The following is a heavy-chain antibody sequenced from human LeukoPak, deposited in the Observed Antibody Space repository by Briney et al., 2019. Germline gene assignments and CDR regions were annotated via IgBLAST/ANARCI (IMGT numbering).Heavy chain of an antibody. CDR2: MNPNSGNT. V-gene: IGHV1-8*03. J-gene: IGHJ4*02. CDR1: GYTFSSYD. D-gene: IGHD5-12*01. Sequence: ASVKVSCKASGYTFSSYDVNWVRQATGQGLEWMGWMNPNSGNTGYAQKFQGRVTISRNASITTAYMELSGLTSEDTAVYYCASYSGYAQWGQGTLVTVSS. CDR3: ASYSGYAQ.